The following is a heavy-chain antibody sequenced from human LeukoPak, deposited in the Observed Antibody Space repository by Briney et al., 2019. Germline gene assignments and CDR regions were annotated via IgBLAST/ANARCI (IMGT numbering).Heavy chain of an antibody. J-gene: IGHJ5*02. V-gene: IGHV2-26*02. CDR2: IFSNEDK. Sequence: SGPVLVKPTETLTPTCTVSGFSLSNARMGVSWIRQPPGKALEWIAHIFSNEDKSYSTSLKTRLTISKDTFKNQVVLTRANLDPVDTARYYCARICGTIVLWFVPWGEGPLVSVSS. CDR3: ARICGTIVLWFVP. CDR1: GFSLSNARMG. D-gene: IGHD4/OR15-4a*01.